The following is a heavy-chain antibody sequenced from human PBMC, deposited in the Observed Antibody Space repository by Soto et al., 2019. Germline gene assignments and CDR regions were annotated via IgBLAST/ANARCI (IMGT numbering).Heavy chain of an antibody. D-gene: IGHD6-13*01. CDR3: ARDIAAAASSFDY. CDR2: ISSSSSYT. CDR1: GFTFSDYY. V-gene: IGHV3-11*06. Sequence: QVQLVESGGGLVKPGGSLRLSCAASGFTFSDYYMSWIRQAPGKGLEWVSYISSSSSYTNYADSVKGRFTNSRDNAKNSLYLKMNGLRAEDTAVYYCARDIAAAASSFDYWGQGTLVTVSS. J-gene: IGHJ4*02.